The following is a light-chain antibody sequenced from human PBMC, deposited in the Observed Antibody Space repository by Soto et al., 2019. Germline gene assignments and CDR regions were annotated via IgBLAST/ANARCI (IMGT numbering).Light chain of an antibody. Sequence: DIQMTQSPSSLSASVGDRVTITCRASQSISSYLNWYQQKPGKAPKLLICAASSLQSGVPSRFSGSGSGTNFTLTISSLHPKDFATNYCQQSYSTPKTTFGPGTKVDIK. CDR1: QSISSY. V-gene: IGKV1-39*01. CDR3: QQSYSTPKTT. CDR2: AAS. J-gene: IGKJ3*01.